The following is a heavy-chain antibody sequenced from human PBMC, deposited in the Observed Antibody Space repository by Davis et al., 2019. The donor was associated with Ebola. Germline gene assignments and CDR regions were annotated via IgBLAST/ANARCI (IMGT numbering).Heavy chain of an antibody. V-gene: IGHV4-31*03. Sequence: LRLSCTVSGGSISSGGYYWSWIRQHPGKGLEWIGYIYYSGSTYYNPSLKSRVTISVDTSKNQFSLKLSSVTAADTAVYYCAREGYMPHYGMDVWGKGTTVTVSS. J-gene: IGHJ6*04. CDR2: IYYSGST. CDR1: GGSISSGGYY. CDR3: AREGYMPHYGMDV. D-gene: IGHD6-13*01.